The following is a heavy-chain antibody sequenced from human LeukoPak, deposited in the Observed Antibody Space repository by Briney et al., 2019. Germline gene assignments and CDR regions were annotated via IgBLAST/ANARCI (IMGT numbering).Heavy chain of an antibody. D-gene: IGHD3-22*01. CDR2: IHFSGST. V-gene: IGHV4-4*07. J-gene: IGHJ4*02. CDR3: ARDDSSRDDSSGYHV. CDR1: GGSTNSYY. Sequence: SETLSLTCTVSGGSTNSYYWTWIRQSPEKGLEWIGRIHFSGSTNYNPALKSRVAISLDDSKNQFSLKLRSVTAADTAVYFCARDDSSRDDSSGYHVWGRGTLVTVSS.